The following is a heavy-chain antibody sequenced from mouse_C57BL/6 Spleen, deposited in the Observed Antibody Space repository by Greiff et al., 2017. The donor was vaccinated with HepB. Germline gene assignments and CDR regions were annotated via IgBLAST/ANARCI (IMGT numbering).Heavy chain of an antibody. Sequence: DVKLQESGPGMVKPSQSLSLTCTVTGYSITSGYDWHWIRHFPGNKLEWMGYISYSGSTNYNPSLKSRISITHDTSKNHFFLKLNSVTTEDTATYYCARGGWDNAMDYWGQGTSVTVSS. CDR1: GYSITSGYD. CDR2: ISYSGST. V-gene: IGHV3-1*01. J-gene: IGHJ4*01. CDR3: ARGGWDNAMDY. D-gene: IGHD4-1*01.